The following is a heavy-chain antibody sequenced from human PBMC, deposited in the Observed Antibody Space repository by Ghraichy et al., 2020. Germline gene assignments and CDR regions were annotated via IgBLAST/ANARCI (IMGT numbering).Heavy chain of an antibody. V-gene: IGHV1-69*10. CDR3: ASRDGRYCSGGACYSGLVY. CDR1: GGTFNNYA. J-gene: IGHJ4*02. Sequence: SVKVSCKASGGTFNNYAFTWVRQVPGQGLEWMGGIVPILGTTDYAQKFRDRVTITADKSTKRVYLALDILRSEDTAVYYCASRDGRYCSGGACYSGLVYWGQGSRVFVSS. CDR2: IVPILGTT. D-gene: IGHD2-15*01.